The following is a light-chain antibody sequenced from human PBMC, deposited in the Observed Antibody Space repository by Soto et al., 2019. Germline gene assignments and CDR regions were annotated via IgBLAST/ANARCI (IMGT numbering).Light chain of an antibody. CDR3: QQFNSYPRT. J-gene: IGKJ1*01. CDR2: FAS. CDR1: QGIGNL. Sequence: DIQLTQSPSFLFASEGDRVTIACRASQGIGNLLAWYQQKPGKGPKLLICFASTLQSGVPSRFTGSGSGTEFTLTISSLQPEDFGTYYCQQFNSYPRTFGQGTKVEIK. V-gene: IGKV1-9*01.